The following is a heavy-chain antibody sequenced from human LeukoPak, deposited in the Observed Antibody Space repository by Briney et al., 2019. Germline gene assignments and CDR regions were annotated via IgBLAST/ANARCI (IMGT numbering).Heavy chain of an antibody. J-gene: IGHJ4*02. CDR3: ARGGTPGFSTGRIDY. D-gene: IGHD6-19*01. CDR1: GFNVSSNY. CDR2: LYGAGST. Sequence: LTGGSLRLSCAASGFNVSSNYMSWVRQAPGKGLEWVSVLYGAGSTYYADSVKGRFTISRHDSQNTLFLQMNSLRAEVTAVYYCARGGTPGFSTGRIDYWGQGTLVTVSS. V-gene: IGHV3-53*04.